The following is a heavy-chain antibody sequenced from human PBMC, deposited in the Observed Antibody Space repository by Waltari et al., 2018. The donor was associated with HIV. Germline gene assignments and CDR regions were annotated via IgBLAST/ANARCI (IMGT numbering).Heavy chain of an antibody. J-gene: IGHJ4*02. D-gene: IGHD1-26*01. Sequence: LQLQESGTGLVKPAETLSIPCTVSGVSIRSSSDYWGWIRQPPGKGLEWIGSISYSGTTYYHPSLKSRVTISVDTSKNQFSLKLSSVTAADTAVYYCARQTTPPTTLIDYWGQGTLVTVSS. CDR2: ISYSGTT. V-gene: IGHV4-39*01. CDR1: GVSIRSSSDY. CDR3: ARQTTPPTTLIDY.